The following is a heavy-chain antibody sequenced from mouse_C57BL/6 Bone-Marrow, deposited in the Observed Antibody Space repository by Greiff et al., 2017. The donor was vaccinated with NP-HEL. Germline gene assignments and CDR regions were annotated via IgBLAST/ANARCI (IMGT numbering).Heavy chain of an antibody. J-gene: IGHJ4*01. Sequence: EVQLQQSGPELVKPGASVKISCKASGYTFTDYNMNWVKQSHGKSLEWIGDINPNNGGTSYNQKFKGKATLTVDQSSSPAYLELRSLTSEDSAVYYCARKGEDDGCWIYAMDYWGQGTSVTVSS. CDR2: INPNNGGT. D-gene: IGHD2-3*01. V-gene: IGHV1-26*01. CDR1: GYTFTDYN. CDR3: ARKGEDDGCWIYAMDY.